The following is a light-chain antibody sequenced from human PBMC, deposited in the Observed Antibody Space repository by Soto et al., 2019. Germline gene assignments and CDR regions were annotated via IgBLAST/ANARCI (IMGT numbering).Light chain of an antibody. CDR1: SSNIGAHYD. CDR2: GNS. V-gene: IGLV1-40*01. Sequence: QSVLTQPPSVSGAPGQRVTISCTGSSSNIGAHYDVHWYQQLPGTAPKLLIYGNSNRPSGVPDRFSGSKSGTSASLAITGLQAEDEADYYCQSYDNSLSVYVFGTGTKVT. CDR3: QSYDNSLSVYV. J-gene: IGLJ1*01.